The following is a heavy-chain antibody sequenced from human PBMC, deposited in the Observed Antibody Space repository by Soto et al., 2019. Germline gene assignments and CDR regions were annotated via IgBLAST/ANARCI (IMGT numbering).Heavy chain of an antibody. CDR2: ISGVGGNT. V-gene: IGHV3-23*01. Sequence: PGGSLRLSCAASGFTFRSFAMSWVRQAPGKGLEWVSGISGVGGNTYYTDSVQGRFTISRDNSKNSLYLQMSSLKTEDTAVYYCTTVTTVDYYFDYWGQGTLVTVSS. CDR1: GFTFRSFA. D-gene: IGHD4-17*01. J-gene: IGHJ4*02. CDR3: TTVTTVDYYFDY.